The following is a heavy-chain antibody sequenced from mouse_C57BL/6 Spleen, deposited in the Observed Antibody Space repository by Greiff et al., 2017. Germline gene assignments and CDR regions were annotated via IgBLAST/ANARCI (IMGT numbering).Heavy chain of an antibody. CDR2: IWSDGST. CDR1: GFSLTSYG. Sequence: VQLQESGPGLVAPSQSLSITCTVSGFSLTSYGVHWVRQPPGKGLEWLVVIWSDGSTTYNSALKSRLSISKDNSKSQVFLKMNSLQTDDTAMYYCARHSGLLRADYFDYWGQGTTLTVSS. D-gene: IGHD1-1*01. J-gene: IGHJ2*01. V-gene: IGHV2-6-1*01. CDR3: ARHSGLLRADYFDY.